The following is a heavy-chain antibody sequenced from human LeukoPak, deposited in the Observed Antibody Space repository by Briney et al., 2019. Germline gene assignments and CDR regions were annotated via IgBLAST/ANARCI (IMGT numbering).Heavy chain of an antibody. V-gene: IGHV4-59*01. CDR1: GGSISNYY. CDR3: ASRKLGNDY. D-gene: IGHD7-27*01. Sequence: SSETLSLTCTVSGGSISNYYWSWIRQSPGKGLEWIGYIYYSGSTNYNPSLRSRVTMSVVTTKNQFSLNLTSVTAADTAVYYCASRKLGNDYWGQGTLVTVSS. J-gene: IGHJ4*02. CDR2: IYYSGST.